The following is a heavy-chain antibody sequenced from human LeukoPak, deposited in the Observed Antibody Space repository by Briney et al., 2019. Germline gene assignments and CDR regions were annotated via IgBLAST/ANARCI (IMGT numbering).Heavy chain of an antibody. D-gene: IGHD5-12*01. J-gene: IGHJ4*02. CDR2: IYYSGST. V-gene: IGHV4-30-4*01. CDR3: AREGGYSGYRL. Sequence: SQTLSLTCTVSGGSISSGDHYWTWIRQPPGKGLEWIGYIYYSGSTYYNPSLKSRVTISVDTSKNQFSLKLSSVTAADTAVYYCAREGGYSGYRLWGQGTLVTVSS. CDR1: GGSISSGDHY.